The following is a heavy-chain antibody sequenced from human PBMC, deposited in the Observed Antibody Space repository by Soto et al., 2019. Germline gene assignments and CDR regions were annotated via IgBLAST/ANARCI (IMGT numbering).Heavy chain of an antibody. CDR1: GFTFGDYA. J-gene: IGHJ6*02. V-gene: IGHV3-49*04. Sequence: GGSLRLSCTASGFTFGDYAMSWVRQAPGKGLEWVGFIRSKAYGGTTEYAASVKGRFTISRDDSKSIAYLQMNSLKTEDTAVYYCTRDPQENYYYYYGMDAWGQGTTVTVS. CDR2: IRSKAYGGTT. CDR3: TRDPQENYYYYYGMDA.